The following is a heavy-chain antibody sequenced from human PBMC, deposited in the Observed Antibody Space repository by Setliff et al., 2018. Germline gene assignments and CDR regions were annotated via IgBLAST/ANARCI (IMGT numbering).Heavy chain of an antibody. V-gene: IGHV1-69*10. CDR1: GYTFTSYG. Sequence: GASVKVSCKASGYTFTSYGISWVRQAPGQGLEWMGGIIPILGIANYAQKFQGRVTITADKSTSTAYMEQSSLRSEDTAVYYCARESRYYYDNLGTLDYWGQGTLVTVSS. CDR2: IIPILGIA. J-gene: IGHJ4*02. D-gene: IGHD3-22*01. CDR3: ARESRYYYDNLGTLDY.